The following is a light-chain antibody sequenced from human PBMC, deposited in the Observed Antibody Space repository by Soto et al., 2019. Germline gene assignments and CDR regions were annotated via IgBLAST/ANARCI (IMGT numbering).Light chain of an antibody. CDR2: GVT. J-gene: IGLJ1*01. CDR1: SSDVGAYYS. CDR3: SSYAGSNNFV. V-gene: IGLV2-8*01. Sequence: QSVLTQPASVSGSPGQSITISCTGTSSDVGAYYSVSWYQHHPGKAPKLIIYGVTNRPSGVPERFSGSKSGNTASLTVSGLQADDEGHYYCSSYAGSNNFVFGTGTKVTVL.